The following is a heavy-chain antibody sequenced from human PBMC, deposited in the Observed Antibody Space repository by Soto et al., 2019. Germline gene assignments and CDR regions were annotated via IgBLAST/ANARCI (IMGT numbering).Heavy chain of an antibody. CDR2: INNDGSST. CDR3: ASGGVAGSGTFYNDY. D-gene: IGHD3-10*01. J-gene: IGHJ4*02. CDR1: GFTFSRYW. V-gene: IGHV3-74*01. Sequence: VQLVESGGGLVQPGGSLRLSCAASGFTFSRYWLHWVRQAPGKGLVWVSRINNDGSSTSYADFVKGRLTISRDNAKDTLYLQVNSLRPEDTAVYYCASGGVAGSGTFYNDYWGRGTLVTVSS.